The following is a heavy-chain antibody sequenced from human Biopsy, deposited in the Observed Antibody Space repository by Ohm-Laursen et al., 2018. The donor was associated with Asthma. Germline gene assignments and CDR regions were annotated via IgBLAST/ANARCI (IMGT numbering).Heavy chain of an antibody. CDR3: ARGQGIAAAGTIFDYYYYGMDV. CDR1: GFTFSNYG. CDR2: ISYDGSNK. J-gene: IGHJ6*02. Sequence: SLRLSCAASGFTFSNYGMHWVRQAPGKGLEWVAVISYDGSNKYYADSVKGRFTISRDNSKNTLYLQMNSLRAEDTAVYYCARGQGIAAAGTIFDYYYYGMDVWGQGTTVTVSS. D-gene: IGHD6-13*01. V-gene: IGHV3-30*03.